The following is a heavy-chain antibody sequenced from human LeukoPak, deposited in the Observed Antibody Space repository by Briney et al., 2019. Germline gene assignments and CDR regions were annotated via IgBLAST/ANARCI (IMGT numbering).Heavy chain of an antibody. CDR3: ARDFPPEWELKYYGMEV. Sequence: ASVKVSCKASGYTFTSYGISWVRQAPGQGLEWMGWISAYNGNTNYAQKLQGRVTMTTDTSTSTAYMELRSLRSDDTAVYYCARDFPPEWELKYYGMEVWGQGTTVTVSS. V-gene: IGHV1-18*01. J-gene: IGHJ6*02. D-gene: IGHD1-26*01. CDR1: GYTFTSYG. CDR2: ISAYNGNT.